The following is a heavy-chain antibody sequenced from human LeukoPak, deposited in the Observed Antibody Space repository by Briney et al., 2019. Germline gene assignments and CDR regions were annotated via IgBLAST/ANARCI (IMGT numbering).Heavy chain of an antibody. CDR3: VRDFRSADY. V-gene: IGHV3-74*01. CDR1: GFIFSFYC. Sequence: GGSLRLSCAASGFIFSFYCMHWVRQAPGKGPMWVSRICPDGTGISYADSVKARSTTSRDNAKNTVYLQMNSLREEDTAVYYCVRDFRSADYWGQGTLVTVSS. J-gene: IGHJ4*02. CDR2: ICPDGTGI.